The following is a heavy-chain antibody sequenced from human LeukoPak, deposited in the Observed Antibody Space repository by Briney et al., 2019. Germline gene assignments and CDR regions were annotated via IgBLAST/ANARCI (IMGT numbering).Heavy chain of an antibody. CDR2: IYYSGTT. CDR3: ARLKLMYYYYGMDV. D-gene: IGHD6-6*01. CDR1: GGSISSYY. V-gene: IGHV4-59*01. Sequence: SETLSLTCTVSGGSISSYYWSWIRQPPGKGLEWIGYIYYSGTTNYNPSLKSRVTISVDTSKNQFSLKLSSVTAADTAVYYCARLKLMYYYYGMDVWGQGTTVTVSS. J-gene: IGHJ6*02.